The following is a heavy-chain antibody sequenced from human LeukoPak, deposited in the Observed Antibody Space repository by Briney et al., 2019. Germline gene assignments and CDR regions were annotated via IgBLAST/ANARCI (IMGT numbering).Heavy chain of an antibody. J-gene: IGHJ6*02. CDR1: GASIFTYY. CDR2: ISPNAYT. D-gene: IGHD2-2*01. V-gene: IGHV4-59*08. Sequence: RASETLSLTCTVSGASIFTYYWSWIRQPPGKGLEWIGYISPNAYTIYAPSLKSRVTISRDTSANQFTLILSSVTAADTAVYWCTRHDVVPVIGHGMAVWGQGTTVTVSS. CDR3: TRHDVVPVIGHGMAV.